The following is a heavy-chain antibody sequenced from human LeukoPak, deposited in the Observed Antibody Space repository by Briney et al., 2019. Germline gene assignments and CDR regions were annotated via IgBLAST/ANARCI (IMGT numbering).Heavy chain of an antibody. V-gene: IGHV3-7*05. J-gene: IGHJ4*02. CDR1: GFTFSTYW. CDR2: IKQDGSEK. Sequence: GGSLRLSCAASGFTFSTYWMTWVRQAPGKGLEWVANIKQDGSEKYYVDSVKGRFTISRDNAENSLYLQMNSLRADDTAVYYCATLKYYFDYWGQGTLVTVSS. CDR3: ATLKYYFDY.